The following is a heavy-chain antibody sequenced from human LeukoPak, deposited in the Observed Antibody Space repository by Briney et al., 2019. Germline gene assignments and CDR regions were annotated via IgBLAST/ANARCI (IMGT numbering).Heavy chain of an antibody. CDR2: TYHRGST. Sequence: SETLSLTCTVSGVSITTSTYNWGWIRQPPGKGLEWIGTTYHRGSTYYNASLKSRVTISLDTSKNQFSLKLSSVTAADTAVYYCARRLTSGWYEDYWGQGTLVTVSS. D-gene: IGHD6-19*01. CDR3: ARRLTSGWYEDY. CDR1: GVSITTSTYN. J-gene: IGHJ4*02. V-gene: IGHV4-39*01.